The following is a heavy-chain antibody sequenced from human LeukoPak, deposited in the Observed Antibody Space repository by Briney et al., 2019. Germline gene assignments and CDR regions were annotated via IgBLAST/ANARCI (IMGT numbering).Heavy chain of an antibody. CDR2: ISSSGSTI. CDR3: ARAGQAGGYDFGSFDY. V-gene: IGHV3-48*03. Sequence: GGSLRLSCAVSGFTFSSYEMNWVRQAPGKGLEWVSYISSSGSTIYYADSVKGRFTISRDNAKNSLYLQMNSLRAEDTAVYYCARAGQAGGYDFGSFDYWGQGTLVTVSS. D-gene: IGHD5-12*01. J-gene: IGHJ4*02. CDR1: GFTFSSYE.